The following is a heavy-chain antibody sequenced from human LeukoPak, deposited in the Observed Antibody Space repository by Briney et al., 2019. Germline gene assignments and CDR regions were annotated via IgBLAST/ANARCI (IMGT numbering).Heavy chain of an antibody. Sequence: PGGSLRLSFTASGFTLCDHSMSWVPRAPGKGLEWVSAVNCSGGSIYYADCVKGRYPIPRDNTNNSQYLKMNCLKAEDTAGDYSARALGVVDFDYWGQGTLVTVSS. V-gene: IGHV3-20*03. CDR3: ARALGVVDFDY. CDR2: VNCSGGSI. D-gene: IGHD2-15*01. J-gene: IGHJ4*02. CDR1: GFTLCDHS.